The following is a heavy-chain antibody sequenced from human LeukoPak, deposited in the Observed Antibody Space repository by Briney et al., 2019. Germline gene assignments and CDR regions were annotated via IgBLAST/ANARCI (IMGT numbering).Heavy chain of an antibody. Sequence: PGGSLRLSCAASGFTFSSYSMNWVRQAPGEGLEWVSHISTSGTNIYYVDPVKGRFTISRDDAKNSLYLQMNSLRVEDTAVYYCARGGLAVADTLYYYYGMDVWGQGTTVTVSS. CDR3: ARGGLAVADTLYYYYGMDV. CDR2: ISTSGTNI. J-gene: IGHJ6*02. CDR1: GFTFSSYS. V-gene: IGHV3-48*01. D-gene: IGHD6-19*01.